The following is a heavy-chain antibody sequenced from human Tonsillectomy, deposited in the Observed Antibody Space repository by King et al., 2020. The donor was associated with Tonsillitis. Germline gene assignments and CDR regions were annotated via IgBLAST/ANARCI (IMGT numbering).Heavy chain of an antibody. Sequence: VQLVESGGGVVQPGGSLRLSCAASGFTFSSYGMHWVRQAPGKALEWVAFIRYDGSDKYYADSVKGRFTISRDNSKNTLYLQMSSLRAEDTAVYHCADLNYYDSSGDAFHIWGQETMVSVSS. J-gene: IGHJ3*02. D-gene: IGHD3-22*01. V-gene: IGHV3-30*02. CDR3: ADLNYYDSSGDAFHI. CDR2: IRYDGSDK. CDR1: GFTFSSYG.